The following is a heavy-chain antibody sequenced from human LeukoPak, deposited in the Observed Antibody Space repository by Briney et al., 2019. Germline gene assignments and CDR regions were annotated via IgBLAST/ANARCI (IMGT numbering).Heavy chain of an antibody. D-gene: IGHD3-9*01. V-gene: IGHV1-46*01. CDR2: INPSGGST. J-gene: IGHJ4*02. CDR3: ARSDILTGYKLAFDY. Sequence: GASVKVSCKASGYTFTSYYMHWVRQAPGQGLEWMGIINPSGGSTSYAQKFQGRVTMTRDMSTSTVYMELSSLRSEDTAVYYCARSDILTGYKLAFDYWGRGTLVTVSS. CDR1: GYTFTSYY.